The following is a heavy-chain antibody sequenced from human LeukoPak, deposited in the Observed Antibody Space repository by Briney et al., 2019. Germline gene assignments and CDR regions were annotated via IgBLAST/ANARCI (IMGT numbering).Heavy chain of an antibody. V-gene: IGHV1-69*04. CDR3: ARDFDWLYGYYFDY. D-gene: IGHD3-9*01. CDR1: GGTFSSYA. CDR2: IIPILGIA. Sequence: ASVKVSCKASGGTFSSYAISWVRQAPGQGLEWMGRIIPILGIANYAQKFQGRVTITADESTSTAYMELSSLRSEDTAVYYCARDFDWLYGYYFDYWGQGTLVTVSS. J-gene: IGHJ4*02.